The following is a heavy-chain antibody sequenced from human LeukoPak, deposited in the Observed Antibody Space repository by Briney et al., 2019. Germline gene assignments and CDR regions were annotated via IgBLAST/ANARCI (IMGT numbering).Heavy chain of an antibody. V-gene: IGHV4-61*01. D-gene: IGHD6-19*01. CDR1: GGSVRSDISH. Sequence: SETLSLTCSVSGGSVRSDISHWSWIRQPPGKGLEWIGYVHCSGSANYNPPLESRVTMSLDRSKNQFSLELTSVTAADTAVYYCARNRGWYATDVWGQGAAVTVSS. CDR3: ARNRGWYATDV. J-gene: IGHJ6*02. CDR2: VHCSGSA.